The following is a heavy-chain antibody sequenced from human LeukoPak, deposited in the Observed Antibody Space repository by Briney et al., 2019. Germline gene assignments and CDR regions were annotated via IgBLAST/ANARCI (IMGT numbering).Heavy chain of an antibody. J-gene: IGHJ6*03. V-gene: IGHV1-46*01. CDR1: GGTFRSYA. CDR3: ARAGMFREYSSSWYAPYYYYYYYMDV. Sequence: GASVKVSCKASGGTFRSYAISWVRQAPGQGLEWMGIINPSGGSTSYAQKFQGRVTMTRDTSTSTVYMELSSLRSEDTAVYYCARAGMFREYSSSWYAPYYYYYYYMDVWGKGTTVTISS. D-gene: IGHD6-13*01. CDR2: INPSGGST.